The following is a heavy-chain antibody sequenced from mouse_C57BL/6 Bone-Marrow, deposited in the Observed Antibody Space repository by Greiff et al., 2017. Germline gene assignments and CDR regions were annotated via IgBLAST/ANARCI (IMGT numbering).Heavy chain of an antibody. CDR2: IYPGGGYP. D-gene: IGHD2-3*01. CDR3: ARDWCDGYFQFAY. V-gene: IGHV1-63*01. J-gene: IGHJ3*01. Sequence: QVQLQQSGAELVRPGTSVTMSCKASGYTFTNYWIGWAKQRPGHGLEWIGDIYPGGGYPNYNEKLKGKATLTADKSSSTAYMQFRSLTSEDSAIYYCARDWCDGYFQFAYWGQGTLVTVSA. CDR1: GYTFTNYW.